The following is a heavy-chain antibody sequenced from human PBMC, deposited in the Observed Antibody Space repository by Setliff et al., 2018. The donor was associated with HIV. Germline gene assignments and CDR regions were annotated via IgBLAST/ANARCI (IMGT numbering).Heavy chain of an antibody. J-gene: IGHJ4*02. CDR2: IYTSGST. D-gene: IGHD4-17*01. CDR3: ATSDYDYGDYEDY. V-gene: IGHV4-4*07. CDR1: GGSISSHH. Sequence: SETLSLTCTVSGGSISSHHWSWIRQPAGKGLEWIGHIYTSGSTNYNPSLKSRVTISVDTSKNQFSLKLSSVTAADTAVYYCATSDYDYGDYEDYWGQGTLVTVSS.